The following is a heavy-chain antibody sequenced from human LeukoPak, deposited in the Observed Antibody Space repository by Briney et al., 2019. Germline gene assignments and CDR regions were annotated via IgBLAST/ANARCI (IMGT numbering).Heavy chain of an antibody. CDR2: ISSSSSYI. CDR3: ARWSDNTTPRRVFDY. Sequence: PGGSLRLSCAASGFTFSSYSMNWVRQAPGKGLEWVSSISSSSSYIYYADSVKGRFTISRDNAKNSLYLQMNSLRAEDTAVYYCARWSDNTTPRRVFDYWGQGTLVTVSS. D-gene: IGHD1-1*01. CDR1: GFTFSSYS. J-gene: IGHJ4*02. V-gene: IGHV3-21*04.